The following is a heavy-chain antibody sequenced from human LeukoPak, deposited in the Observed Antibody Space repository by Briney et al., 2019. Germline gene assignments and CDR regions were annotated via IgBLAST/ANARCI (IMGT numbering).Heavy chain of an antibody. D-gene: IGHD5-18*01. V-gene: IGHV4-39*01. J-gene: IGHJ4*02. CDR1: GGSISSSTYY. Sequence: SETLSLTCTVSGGSISSSTYYWGRIRQPPGKGLVWIGSIYYSGSTYYNPSLKSRVTISVDTSKNQFSLKLSSVTAADTAVYYCARQGAEGSYGVIDFDYWGQGTLVTVSS. CDR2: IYYSGST. CDR3: ARQGAEGSYGVIDFDY.